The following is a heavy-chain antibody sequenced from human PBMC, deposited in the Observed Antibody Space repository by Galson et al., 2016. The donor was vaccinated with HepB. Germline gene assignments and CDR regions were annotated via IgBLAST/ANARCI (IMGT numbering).Heavy chain of an antibody. CDR1: GFMFSDFF. CDR3: ARKADFWAVP. CDR2: ISGDSDIL. V-gene: IGHV3-11*01. D-gene: IGHD3-3*01. J-gene: IGHJ5*02. Sequence: SLRLSCAASGFMFSDFFMSWIRQAPGKGPEWVSYISGDSDILYYGESVKGRFTISRDNTRKVVYLQMNSLRVEDTAVYYCARKADFWAVPWGQGTLVTVSS.